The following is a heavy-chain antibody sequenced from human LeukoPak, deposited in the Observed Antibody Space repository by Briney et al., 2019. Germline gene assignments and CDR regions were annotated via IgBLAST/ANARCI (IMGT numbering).Heavy chain of an antibody. Sequence: PSETLSLTXTVSGGSICSYYWSWIRQTPGKGLEWIGYIYYSGSTNYNPSPKSRVTISVDTSKNQFSLKLSSVTAADTAVYYCARGAADYYGSGSYNHYYYYYYMDVWGKGTTVTVSS. CDR2: IYYSGST. V-gene: IGHV4-59*01. J-gene: IGHJ6*03. D-gene: IGHD3-10*01. CDR1: GGSICSYY. CDR3: ARGAADYYGSGSYNHYYYYYYMDV.